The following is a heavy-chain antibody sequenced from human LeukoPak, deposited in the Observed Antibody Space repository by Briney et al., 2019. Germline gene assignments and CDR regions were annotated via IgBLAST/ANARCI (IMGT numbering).Heavy chain of an antibody. D-gene: IGHD5-18*01. CDR3: ARRGYSYGSFDY. CDR1: GGSISSRNYY. Sequence: MSSETLSLTCTVSGGSISSRNYYWGWIRQSPGKGLEWIATIYKSGTTYYNPSLKSRVTISVDTSKNQFSLKLRSVTAADTAVYYCARRGYSYGSFDYWGQGTLVTVSS. V-gene: IGHV4-39*07. CDR2: IYKSGTT. J-gene: IGHJ4*02.